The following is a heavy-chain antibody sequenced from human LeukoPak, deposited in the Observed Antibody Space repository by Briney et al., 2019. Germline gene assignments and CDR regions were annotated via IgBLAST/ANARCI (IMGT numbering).Heavy chain of an antibody. V-gene: IGHV3-74*03. Sequence: PGGSLRLSCVSYGLAFDTFWMHWVRQAPGRGLMWVARININGTLSTYADSVQGRFTVFRDNAKKTLYLQMNSLRAEDTAVYYCARVPHYYDSSGYYPPQGGMDVWGKGTTVTISS. J-gene: IGHJ6*03. CDR1: GLAFDTFW. CDR3: ARVPHYYDSSGYYPPQGGMDV. CDR2: ININGTLS. D-gene: IGHD3-22*01.